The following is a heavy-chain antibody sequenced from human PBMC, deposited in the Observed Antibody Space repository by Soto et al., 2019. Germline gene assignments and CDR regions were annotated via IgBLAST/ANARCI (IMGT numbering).Heavy chain of an antibody. Sequence: LRLSCAASGFTFRSFTMNWVRQAPGKGLEWASTISSNSAYIYYTDALRGRFTISRDNAKNSLHLQMNSLRAEDTAVYYCTRGASRDSSARGWFDPWGPGTLVTVSS. CDR2: ISSNSAYI. V-gene: IGHV3-21*01. CDR1: GFTFRSFT. J-gene: IGHJ5*02. D-gene: IGHD6-13*01. CDR3: TRGASRDSSARGWFDP.